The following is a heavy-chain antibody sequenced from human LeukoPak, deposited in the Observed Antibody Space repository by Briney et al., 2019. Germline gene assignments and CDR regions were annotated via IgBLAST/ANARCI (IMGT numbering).Heavy chain of an antibody. CDR2: INHSGST. V-gene: IGHV4-34*01. CDR1: GGSFSGYY. D-gene: IGHD6-19*01. Sequence: SETLSLTCAVYGGSFSGYYWSWIRQPPGKGLEWIGEINHSGSTSYNPSPKSRVTISVDTSKNQFSLKLSSVTAADTAVYYCARGSAPYSSGWYTFDYWGQGTLVTVSS. J-gene: IGHJ4*02. CDR3: ARGSAPYSSGWYTFDY.